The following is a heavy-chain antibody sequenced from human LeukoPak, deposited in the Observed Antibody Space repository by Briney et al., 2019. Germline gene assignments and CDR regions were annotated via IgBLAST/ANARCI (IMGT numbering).Heavy chain of an antibody. CDR2: VDPEDGET. Sequence: ASVKVSCKVSGYTFTDYYMHWVQQAPGKGLEWMGLVDPEDGETIYAEKFQGRVTITADTSTDTAYMELSSLRSEDTAVYYCAYQFQRGYRLTYPDIWGQGTMVTVSS. J-gene: IGHJ3*02. D-gene: IGHD5-18*01. CDR3: AYQFQRGYRLTYPDI. CDR1: GYTFTDYY. V-gene: IGHV1-69-2*01.